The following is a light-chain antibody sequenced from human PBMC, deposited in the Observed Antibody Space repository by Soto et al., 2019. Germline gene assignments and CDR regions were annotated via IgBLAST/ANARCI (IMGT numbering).Light chain of an antibody. CDR3: QHYNSYSWT. V-gene: IGKV1-5*01. J-gene: IGKJ1*01. Sequence: DIQMTQSPSTLSASVGDRVTITCRASQSITIWLAWYQQKPGKAPKLLIFDASSLESGVPSRFSGSGSGTEFTLTISSLQHDDFATYYCQHYNSYSWTFGQGTKVEIK. CDR1: QSITIW. CDR2: DAS.